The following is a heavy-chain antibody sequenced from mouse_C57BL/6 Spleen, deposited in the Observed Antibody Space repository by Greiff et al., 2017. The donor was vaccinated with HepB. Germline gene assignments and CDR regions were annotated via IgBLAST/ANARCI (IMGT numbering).Heavy chain of an antibody. CDR1: GYTFTSYW. Sequence: QVQLQQPGAELVKPGASVKLSCKASGYTFTSYWMHWVKQRPGQGLEWIGMIHPNSGSTNYNEKFKSKATLTVDKSSSTAYMHLSSLTSEDSAVYCCAGDGSSYRNWYFDVWGTGTTVTVSS. J-gene: IGHJ1*03. D-gene: IGHD1-1*01. CDR3: AGDGSSYRNWYFDV. CDR2: IHPNSGST. V-gene: IGHV1-64*01.